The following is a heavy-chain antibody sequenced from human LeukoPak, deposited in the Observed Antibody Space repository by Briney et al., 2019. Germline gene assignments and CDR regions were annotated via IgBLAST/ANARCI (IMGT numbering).Heavy chain of an antibody. CDR2: INPNSGGT. V-gene: IGHV1-2*02. D-gene: IGHD5-12*01. CDR3: AREASDIYSGYDENWFDP. J-gene: IGHJ5*02. Sequence: GASVKVSCKASGYTFTGYYMHWVRQAPGQGLEWMGWINPNSGGTNYAQKFQGRVTMTRDTSISTAYMELSRLRSDDTAVYYCAREASDIYSGYDENWFDPWGQGTLVTVSS. CDR1: GYTFTGYY.